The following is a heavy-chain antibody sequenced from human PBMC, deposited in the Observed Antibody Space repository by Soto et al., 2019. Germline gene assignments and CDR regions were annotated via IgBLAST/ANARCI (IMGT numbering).Heavy chain of an antibody. J-gene: IGHJ4*02. CDR3: ARSPYSYGRNV. CDR1: GGSVISDDHY. V-gene: IGHV4-30-4*01. CDR2: IFYSGSA. Sequence: TLSLTCTLSGGSVISDDHYWNWIRQPPGKGLEWIGYIFYSGSAFYNPSLQSRVTISVDTSNNQFSLKMKSVTAADTAGYYCARSPYSYGRNVWGQGTRVTVS. D-gene: IGHD5-18*01.